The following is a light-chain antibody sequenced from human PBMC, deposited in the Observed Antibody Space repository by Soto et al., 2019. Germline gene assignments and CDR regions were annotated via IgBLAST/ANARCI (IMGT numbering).Light chain of an antibody. CDR1: SSDVGGYNY. J-gene: IGLJ1*01. CDR2: EVS. V-gene: IGLV2-14*01. Sequence: QSALTQPASVSGSPGQSITISCTGTSSDVGGYNYVSWYQQHPGKAPRVMIYEVSNRPSGVSNRFSGSKSGNTASLTISGLQAEDEADYYCSSYTSRSTLNYVFGTGTKLTVL. CDR3: SSYTSRSTLNYV.